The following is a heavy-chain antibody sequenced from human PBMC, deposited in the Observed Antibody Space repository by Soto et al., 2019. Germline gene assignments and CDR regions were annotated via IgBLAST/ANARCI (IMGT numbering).Heavy chain of an antibody. CDR3: AKDLGWNTCDY. CDR2: ISDTAGNT. D-gene: IGHD1-1*01. V-gene: IGHV3-23*01. J-gene: IGHJ4*02. CDR1: GFTFSTYA. Sequence: GGALRLSCAASGFTFSTYAMSWVRQAPGKGLEWVSSISDTAGNTYYADSVKGRFTISRDNAKDSLYLQMNNLGVEDTAVYYCAKDLGWNTCDYWGLGTLVTVSS.